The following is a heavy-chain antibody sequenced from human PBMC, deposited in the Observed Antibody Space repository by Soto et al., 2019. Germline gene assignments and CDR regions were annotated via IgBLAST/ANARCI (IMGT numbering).Heavy chain of an antibody. CDR1: GGSISSGGYY. D-gene: IGHD4-4*01. CDR2: IYYSGST. V-gene: IGHV4-31*03. Sequence: SETLSLTCTVSGGSISSGGYYWSWIRQHPGKGLEWIGYIYYSGSTYYNPSLKSRVTISVDTSKNQFSLKLSSVTAADTAVYYCARTTEGDNWFDPWGQGTLVTVSS. CDR3: ARTTEGDNWFDP. J-gene: IGHJ5*02.